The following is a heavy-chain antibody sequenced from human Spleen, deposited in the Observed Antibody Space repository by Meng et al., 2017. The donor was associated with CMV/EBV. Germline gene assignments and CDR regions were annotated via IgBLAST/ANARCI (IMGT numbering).Heavy chain of an antibody. CDR1: GFTFSSYS. J-gene: IGHJ4*02. Sequence: GESLKISCAASGFTFSSYSMNWVRQAPGKGLEWVSSISSSSYIYYADSVKGRFTISRDNAKNSLYLQMNSLRAEDTAVYYCARDGENYYDSSGYDHPFDYWGQGTLVTVSS. CDR3: ARDGENYYDSSGYDHPFDY. V-gene: IGHV3-21*01. D-gene: IGHD3-22*01. CDR2: ISSSSYI.